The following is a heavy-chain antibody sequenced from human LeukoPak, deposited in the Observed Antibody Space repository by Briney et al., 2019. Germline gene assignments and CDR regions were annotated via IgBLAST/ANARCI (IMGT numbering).Heavy chain of an antibody. CDR2: IGGSGGST. D-gene: IGHD3-10*01. CDR1: GFTFSSYA. V-gene: IGHV3-23*01. Sequence: GGSLRLSCAASGFTFSSYAMSWVRQAPGKGLEWVSAIGGSGGSTYYADSVKGRFTISRDNSKNTLYLQMNSLRAEDTAVYYCAKDRVPYYYGSGSYYSRGEFDYWGQGTLVTVSS. CDR3: AKDRVPYYYGSGSYYSRGEFDY. J-gene: IGHJ4*02.